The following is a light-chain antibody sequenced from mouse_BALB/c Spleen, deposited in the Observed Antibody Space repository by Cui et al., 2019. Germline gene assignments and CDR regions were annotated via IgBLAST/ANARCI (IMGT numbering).Light chain of an antibody. V-gene: IGKV4-68*01. Sequence: QLVVTQPPALMSASPGEKVTMTCSASSSVSYMYWYQQKPRSSPKPWIYLTSNLASGVPARFSGSGSGTSYSLTISSMEAEDAATYYCQQWSSNPLTFGAGTKLELK. CDR2: LTS. J-gene: IGKJ5*01. CDR1: SSVSY. CDR3: QQWSSNPLT.